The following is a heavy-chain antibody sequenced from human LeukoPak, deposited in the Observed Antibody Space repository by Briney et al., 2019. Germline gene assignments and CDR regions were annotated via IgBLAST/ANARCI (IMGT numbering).Heavy chain of an antibody. Sequence: GESLKISCKGSGYSFTTYWIGWVRQMPGKCLEWMGIIYPGDSDTRYSPSFQGQVTISADKSISTAYLQWSSLKASDTAMYYCASRGIATRKDFDYWGQGTLVTVSS. CDR2: IYPGDSDT. CDR3: ASRGIATRKDFDY. J-gene: IGHJ4*02. CDR1: GYSFTTYW. D-gene: IGHD6-6*01. V-gene: IGHV5-51*01.